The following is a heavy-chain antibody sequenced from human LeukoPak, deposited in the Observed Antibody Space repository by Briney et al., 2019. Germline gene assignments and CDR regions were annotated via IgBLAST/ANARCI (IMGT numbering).Heavy chain of an antibody. V-gene: IGHV1-8*01. CDR3: ARGTGKSSSWDYYYYYMDV. J-gene: IGHJ6*03. CDR2: MNPNSGNT. CDR1: GYTFTSYD. Sequence: GASVKVSCKASGYTFTSYDINWVRQATGQGLEWMGWMNPNSGNTGYAQKLQGRVTMTRNTSISTAYMELSSLRSEDTAVYYCARGTGKSSSWDYYYYYMDVWGKGTTVTVSS. D-gene: IGHD6-13*01.